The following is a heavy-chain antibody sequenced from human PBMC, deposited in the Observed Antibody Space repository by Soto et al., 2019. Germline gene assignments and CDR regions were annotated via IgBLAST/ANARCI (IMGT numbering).Heavy chain of an antibody. CDR1: GYTFTSYG. J-gene: IGHJ4*02. V-gene: IGHV1-18*01. Sequence: ASVKVSCKASGYTFTSYGISWVRQAPGQGLEWMGWISAYNGNTNYAQKLQGRVTMTTDTSTSTAYMELRSLRSDDTAVYYCASTLLGCSSTSCYWAYWGQRTLVTVSS. D-gene: IGHD2-2*01. CDR2: ISAYNGNT. CDR3: ASTLLGCSSTSCYWAY.